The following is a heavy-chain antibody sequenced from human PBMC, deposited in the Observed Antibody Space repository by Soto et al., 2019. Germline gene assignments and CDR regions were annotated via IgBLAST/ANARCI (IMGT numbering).Heavy chain of an antibody. CDR2: INHNSGSD. CDR3: ARDLPRDLVRGSFDI. D-gene: IGHD3-10*01. V-gene: IGHV3-9*01. Sequence: ESGGGWVQPGRSLRLSCAASGFTFDVYAMHWVRQAPGKGLEWVSGINHNSGSDGYADSVKGRFTISRDNAKNSLHLQMNSLRAEDTAVYYCARDLPRDLVRGSFDIWGQGTMVTVSS. CDR1: GFTFDVYA. J-gene: IGHJ3*02.